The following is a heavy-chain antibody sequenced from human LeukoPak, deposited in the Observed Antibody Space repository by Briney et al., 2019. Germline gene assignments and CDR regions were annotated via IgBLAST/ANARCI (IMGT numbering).Heavy chain of an antibody. D-gene: IGHD3-10*01. CDR2: INHSGST. V-gene: IGHV4-34*01. J-gene: IGHJ5*02. CDR3: ARDRYYYGSGSRNWFDP. CDR1: GGSFSGYY. Sequence: PSETLSLTCAVYGGSFSGYYWSWIRQPPGRGLEWIGEINHSGSTNYNPSLKSRITISVDTSKNQFSLKLSSVTAADTAVYYCARDRYYYGSGSRNWFDPWGQGTLVTVSS.